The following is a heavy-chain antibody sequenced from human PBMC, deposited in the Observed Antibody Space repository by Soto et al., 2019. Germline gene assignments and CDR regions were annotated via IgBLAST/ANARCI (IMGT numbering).Heavy chain of an antibody. D-gene: IGHD4-17*01. Sequence: QVQLVQSGAEVKKPGSSVKVSCKASGGTFSSYAISWVRQAPGQGLEWMGGIIPIFGTANYAQKFQGRVTITADESTSTAYMELSRLRSEDTAVYYCARDRGQDGDYEVYYYYGMDVWGQGTTVTVSS. V-gene: IGHV1-69*01. J-gene: IGHJ6*02. CDR2: IIPIFGTA. CDR1: GGTFSSYA. CDR3: ARDRGQDGDYEVYYYYGMDV.